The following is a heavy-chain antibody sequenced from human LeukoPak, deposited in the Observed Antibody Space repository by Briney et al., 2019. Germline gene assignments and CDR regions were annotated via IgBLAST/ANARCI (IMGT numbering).Heavy chain of an antibody. CDR1: GATLNIGHA. Sequence: SVKVSCKAFGATLNIGHAFIWARQAPGQGLQWMGRIIPFLGEVNYAQNFQSRVSFTADKSTATMYMEMKSLRLDDTAIYYCSPCGHAYDWFGPWGQGTLVTVSS. CDR2: IIPFLGEV. CDR3: SPCGHAYDWFGP. V-gene: IGHV1-69*04. J-gene: IGHJ5*02. D-gene: IGHD5-12*01.